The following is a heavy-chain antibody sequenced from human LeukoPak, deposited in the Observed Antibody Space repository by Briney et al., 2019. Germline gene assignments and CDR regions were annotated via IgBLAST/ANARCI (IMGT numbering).Heavy chain of an antibody. D-gene: IGHD5-18*01. CDR2: INTNTGNP. V-gene: IGHV7-4-1*02. J-gene: IGHJ5*02. Sequence: ASVKVSCKASGYTFTSYAMNWVRQAPGQGLEWMGWINTNTGNPTYAQGFTGRFVFSLDTSVSTAYLQISGLKAEDTAVYYCAREYKDTAMVIMYNWFDPWGQGTLVTVSS. CDR1: GYTFTSYA. CDR3: AREYKDTAMVIMYNWFDP.